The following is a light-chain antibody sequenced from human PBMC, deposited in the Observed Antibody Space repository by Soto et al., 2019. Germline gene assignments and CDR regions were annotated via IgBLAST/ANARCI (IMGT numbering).Light chain of an antibody. V-gene: IGLV2-14*01. CDR1: SSDVGGYNY. J-gene: IGLJ1*01. CDR2: EVS. CDR3: SSYTSSSTPYV. Sequence: QSALTQPASVSGSPGPSITISCTGTSSDVGGYNYVSWYQQHPGKAPQLMIYEVSNRPSGVSNRFSGSKSGNTASLTISGLQAEDEADYYCSSYTSSSTPYVFGTGTKVTVL.